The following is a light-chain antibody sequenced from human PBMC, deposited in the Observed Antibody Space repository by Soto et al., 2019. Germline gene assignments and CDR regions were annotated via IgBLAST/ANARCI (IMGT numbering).Light chain of an antibody. CDR2: GAS. V-gene: IGKV1-5*01. CDR1: QSISTW. CDR3: QQYDPYSYT. Sequence: DIQMTQSPSILSASVGDRVTFTCRASQSISTWLAWYQLKPGKAPKLLIYGASSLGSGVPSRFSGSGSGTEFTLSISSQQPEDFSTYYCQQYDPYSYTFGQGTKLEIK. J-gene: IGKJ2*01.